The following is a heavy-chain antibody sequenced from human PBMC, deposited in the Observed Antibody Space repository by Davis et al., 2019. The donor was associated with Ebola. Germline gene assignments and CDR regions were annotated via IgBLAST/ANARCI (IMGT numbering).Heavy chain of an antibody. J-gene: IGHJ4*02. CDR2: IYFTGRT. V-gene: IGHV4-59*01. Sequence: SETLSLTCTVSGGSISSYYWSWIRQPPGKGLEWIGNIYFTGRTNYNPSLNGRVIFSLDTSKNQFSLRLSSVTTADTALYYCARQQQLDKWGQGALVIVSS. CDR1: GGSISSYY. CDR3: ARQQQLDK. D-gene: IGHD6-13*01.